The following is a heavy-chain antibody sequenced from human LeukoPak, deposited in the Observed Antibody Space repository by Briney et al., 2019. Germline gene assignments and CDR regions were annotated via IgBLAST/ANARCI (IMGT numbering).Heavy chain of an antibody. CDR1: GFTFSSYG. Sequence: GRSLRLSCAASGFTFSSYGMHWVRQAPGKGLEWVAVISYDGSNKYYADSVKGRFTISRDDSKNTLYLQMNSLRGEDTAVYYCAKDPGKFWSGHDYWGQGTLVTVSS. V-gene: IGHV3-30*18. CDR2: ISYDGSNK. CDR3: AKDPGKFWSGHDY. J-gene: IGHJ4*02. D-gene: IGHD3-3*01.